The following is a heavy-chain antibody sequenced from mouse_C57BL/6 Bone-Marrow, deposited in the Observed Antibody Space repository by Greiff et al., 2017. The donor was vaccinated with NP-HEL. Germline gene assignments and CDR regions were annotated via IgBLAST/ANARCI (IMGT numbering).Heavy chain of an antibody. Sequence: EVQLQQSGAELVRPGASVKLSCKASGFNITDYYMHWVKQRPEQGLEWIGRIDPGDGDTEYDPKFKGKATMTADTSSNTAYLQLSSLTSEDAAVYYCTTWSNGGYWGQGTSVTVSA. J-gene: IGHJ4*01. V-gene: IGHV14-1*01. CDR3: TTWSNGGY. D-gene: IGHD2-5*01. CDR1: GFNITDYY. CDR2: IDPGDGDT.